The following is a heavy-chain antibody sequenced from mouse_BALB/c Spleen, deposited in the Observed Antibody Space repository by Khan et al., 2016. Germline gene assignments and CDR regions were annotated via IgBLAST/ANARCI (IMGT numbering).Heavy chain of an antibody. Sequence: QVQLQQSGAELVRPGVSVKISCKGSGYTFTDYAMHWVKQSHAKSLEWIGVISTYYGDASYNQKFKGKATMTVDKSSSTAYMELARLTSEDSAISYCARNGCGYYAMDYWGQGTSVTVSS. CDR1: GYTFTDYA. J-gene: IGHJ4*01. D-gene: IGHD1-2*01. CDR3: ARNGCGYYAMDY. CDR2: ISTYYGDA. V-gene: IGHV1S137*01.